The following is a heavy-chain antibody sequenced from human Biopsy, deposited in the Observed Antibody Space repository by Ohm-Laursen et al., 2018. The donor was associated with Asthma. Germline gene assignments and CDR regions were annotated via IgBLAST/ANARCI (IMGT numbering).Heavy chain of an antibody. V-gene: IGHV1-18*04. J-gene: IGHJ4*02. CDR3: ARHPYNFGGFDY. CDR1: GYTFRGYG. CDR2: ISHFTGDT. D-gene: IGHD5-24*01. Sequence: ATVKISCKASGYTFRGYGVSWVRQAPGQGLEWMGWISHFTGDTPFGQKFQGRVTMTTDTSTDTAYMELRSLRSDDTAVYYCARHPYNFGGFDYWGQGSLVLVSS.